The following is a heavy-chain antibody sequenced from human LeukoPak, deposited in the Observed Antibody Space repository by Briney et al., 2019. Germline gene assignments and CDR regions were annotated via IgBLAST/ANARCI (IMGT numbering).Heavy chain of an antibody. CDR3: ARGPDIVVIPIVDDSFDI. CDR2: IGSNSKYI. D-gene: IGHD2-2*01. CDR1: GFTFSSYS. J-gene: IGHJ3*02. Sequence: GGSLRLSCAASGFTFSSYSLNWVRRAPGKGLEWVSSIGSNSKYIYHADSVKGRFTSSRDNAKNSLYLQMNSLRAEDTAVYYCARGPDIVVIPIVDDSFDIWGQGTMVTVSS. V-gene: IGHV3-21*01.